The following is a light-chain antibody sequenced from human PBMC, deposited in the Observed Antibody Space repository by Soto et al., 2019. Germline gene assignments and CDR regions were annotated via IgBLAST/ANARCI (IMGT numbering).Light chain of an antibody. V-gene: IGKV1-5*03. CDR1: QTISSW. Sequence: DIQMTQSPSSLSASTGDRVTITCRASQTISSWLAWYQQKPGKAPKLLIYKASTLKSGVPSRFSGSGSGTEFTLTINSLQSEDFAVYYCQQYNNWPRTFGQGTKVDI. J-gene: IGKJ1*01. CDR2: KAS. CDR3: QQYNNWPRT.